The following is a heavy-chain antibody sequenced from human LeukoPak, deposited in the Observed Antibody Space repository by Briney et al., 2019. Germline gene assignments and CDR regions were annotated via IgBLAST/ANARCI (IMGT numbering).Heavy chain of an antibody. J-gene: IGHJ4*02. Sequence: AGGSLRLSCAASGFTFSSYEMNWVRQAPGKGLEWVSYISTSGNTRYYADSVKGRFTISRDNAKNSLYLQMSSLRVEDTAVYYCARELSGTTSYYFDYWGQGTLVTVSS. CDR1: GFTFSSYE. CDR2: ISTSGNTR. V-gene: IGHV3-48*03. CDR3: ARELSGTTSYYFDY. D-gene: IGHD1-7*01.